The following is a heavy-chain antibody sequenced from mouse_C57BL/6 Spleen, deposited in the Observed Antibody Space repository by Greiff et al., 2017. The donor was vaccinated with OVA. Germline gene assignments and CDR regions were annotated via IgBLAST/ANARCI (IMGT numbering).Heavy chain of an antibody. Sequence: EVKLQESGAELVRPGASVKLSCTASGFNIKDDYMHWVKQRPEQGLEWIGWIDPENGDTEYASKFQGKGTITADTSSNTAYLQLSSLTSEDTAVYYCTTGRLVDYWGQGTTLTVSS. CDR3: TTGRLVDY. J-gene: IGHJ2*01. CDR2: IDPENGDT. CDR1: GFNIKDDY. D-gene: IGHD3-2*02. V-gene: IGHV14-4*01.